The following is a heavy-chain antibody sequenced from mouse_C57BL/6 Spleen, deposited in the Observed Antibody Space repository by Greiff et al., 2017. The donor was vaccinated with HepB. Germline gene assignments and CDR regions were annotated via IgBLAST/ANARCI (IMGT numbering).Heavy chain of an antibody. J-gene: IGHJ3*01. V-gene: IGHV2-6*01. D-gene: IGHD3-2*02. CDR1: GFSLTSYG. CDR3: ASKDSSGYGFAY. Sequence: VQLQQSGPGLVAPSQSLSITCTVSGFSLTSYGVDWVRQSPGKGLEWLGVIWGVGSTNYNSALKSRLSISKDNSKSQVFLKMNSLQTDDTAMYYCASKDSSGYGFAYWGQGTLVTVSA. CDR2: IWGVGST.